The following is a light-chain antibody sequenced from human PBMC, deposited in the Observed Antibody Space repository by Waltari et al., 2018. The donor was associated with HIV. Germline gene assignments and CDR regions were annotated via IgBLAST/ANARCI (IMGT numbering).Light chain of an antibody. Sequence: DIVMTQSPLSLPVTPGEPASISCRSSQSPLHSNGYNYLDWYLQKPGQSPQLLIYLGSNRAAGVPDRFSGSGSGTDFTLKISRVEAEDVGVYYCMQALQTRLTFDGGTKVEIK. CDR1: QSPLHSNGYNY. CDR2: LGS. J-gene: IGKJ4*01. CDR3: MQALQTRLT. V-gene: IGKV2-28*01.